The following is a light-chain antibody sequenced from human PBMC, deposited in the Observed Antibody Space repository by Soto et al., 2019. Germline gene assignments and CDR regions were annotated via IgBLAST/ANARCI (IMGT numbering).Light chain of an antibody. V-gene: IGLV2-14*01. J-gene: IGLJ1*01. CDR2: DVS. Sequence: QSVLTQPASVSGSPGQSITISCTGTSSDVGGYNAVSWYQQHPGRAPKLMIYDVSNRPSGTSNRFSGSKSGSTASLTISGLQAEDDADYYCSSYTRSGVYVFGAGTKLTVL. CDR1: SSDVGGYNA. CDR3: SSYTRSGVYV.